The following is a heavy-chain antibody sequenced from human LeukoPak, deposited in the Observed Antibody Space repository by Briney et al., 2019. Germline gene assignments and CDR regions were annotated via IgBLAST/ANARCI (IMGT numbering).Heavy chain of an antibody. D-gene: IGHD1-26*01. CDR2: ISSSGSTI. Sequence: GGSLRLSCAASGFTFSDYYMSWIRQAPGKGLEWVSYISSSGSTIYYADSVKDRFTISRDNAKNSLYLQMNSLRAEDTAVYYCARDRDEWEIGTHFDYWGQGTLVTVSS. CDR1: GFTFSDYY. CDR3: ARDRDEWEIGTHFDY. J-gene: IGHJ4*02. V-gene: IGHV3-11*01.